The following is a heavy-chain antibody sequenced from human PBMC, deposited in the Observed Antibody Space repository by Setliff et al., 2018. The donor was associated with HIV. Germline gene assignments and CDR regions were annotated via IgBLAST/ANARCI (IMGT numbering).Heavy chain of an antibody. J-gene: IGHJ5*02. CDR1: GGSISNYY. CDR2: IFASGSS. CDR3: ARRIDNSGSLPAKNWFDT. D-gene: IGHD3-10*01. V-gene: IGHV4-4*09. Sequence: SETLSLTCTVSGGSISNYYWSWIRQPAEKGLEWIGYIFASGSSLYNPSLQSRVSISIDTSKNQFSLKLSSVTAADTAVYYCARRIDNSGSLPAKNWFDTWGQGTLVTVSS.